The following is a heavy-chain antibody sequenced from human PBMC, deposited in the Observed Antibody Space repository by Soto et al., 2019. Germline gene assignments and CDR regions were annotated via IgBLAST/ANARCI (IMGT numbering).Heavy chain of an antibody. D-gene: IGHD3-10*01. CDR3: SRVDPGETSPFDH. Sequence: ASVKVSCKASGYSLTSYYIHWVRQAPGQGLEWMGWINPFDGSRMFAQSFQGRVTMTRDTSTSTVYMEVSSPRSEDTAVYYCSRVDPGETSPFDHWGQGTLVTVSS. CDR1: GYSLTSYY. J-gene: IGHJ4*02. V-gene: IGHV1-46*03. CDR2: INPFDGSR.